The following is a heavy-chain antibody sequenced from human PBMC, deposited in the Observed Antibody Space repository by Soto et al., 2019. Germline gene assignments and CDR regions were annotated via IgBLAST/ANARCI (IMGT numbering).Heavy chain of an antibody. Sequence: SETLSLTCSVSGGSISSGYWSWIRQPPGKGLEWIGYVYYSDSINYNPSLESRVIISVDTSKNQLSLRLSSVTAADTAVYYCARRYGTTFDYWGQGTLVPVSS. CDR2: VYYSDSI. J-gene: IGHJ4*02. D-gene: IGHD1-7*01. V-gene: IGHV4-59*01. CDR3: ARRYGTTFDY. CDR1: GGSISSGY.